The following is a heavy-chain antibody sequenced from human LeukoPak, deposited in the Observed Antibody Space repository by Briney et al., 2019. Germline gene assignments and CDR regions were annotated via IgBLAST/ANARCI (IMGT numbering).Heavy chain of an antibody. CDR2: INPNSGGT. Sequence: ASVKVSCKASGYTFTGYYMYWVRQAPGQGLEWMGWINPNSGGTNYAQKFQGRVTMTRDTSISTAYMELSRLRSDDTAVYYCARGGGDIAAARTDPWGQGTLVTVSS. CDR1: GYTFTGYY. J-gene: IGHJ5*02. V-gene: IGHV1-2*02. CDR3: ARGGGDIAAARTDP. D-gene: IGHD6-13*01.